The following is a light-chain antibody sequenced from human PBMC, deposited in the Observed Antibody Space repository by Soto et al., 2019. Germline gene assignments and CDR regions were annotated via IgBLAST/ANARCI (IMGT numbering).Light chain of an antibody. CDR2: EGT. J-gene: IGLJ1*01. Sequence: QSALTQPASVSGSPGQSITISCTRTSSDVGTYLLVSWYQHHPGKVHKLILYEGTKRPSGASNRFSGSKSANTASLTICGLQAGDEADYYCCSYAGISNLVFGTGTKVTVL. CDR3: CSYAGISNLV. V-gene: IGLV2-23*01. CDR1: SSDVGTYLL.